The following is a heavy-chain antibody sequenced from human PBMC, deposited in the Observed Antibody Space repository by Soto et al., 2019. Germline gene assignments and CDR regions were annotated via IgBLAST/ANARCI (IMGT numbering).Heavy chain of an antibody. CDR2: KKEDGSEK. CDR1: GFIFISYW. J-gene: IGHJ4*02. V-gene: IGHV3-7*01. Sequence: GGSLRVSCAASGFIFISYWMSWVRQAPGKGLEWVANKKEDGSEKYYVDSVKGRFTISRDNAKNSLYLQMNSLRAEDTAVYYCARARHFDYWGQGTLVTVSS. CDR3: ARARHFDY.